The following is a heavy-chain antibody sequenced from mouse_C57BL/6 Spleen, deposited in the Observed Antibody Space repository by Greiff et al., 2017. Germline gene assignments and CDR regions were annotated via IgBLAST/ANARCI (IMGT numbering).Heavy chain of an antibody. Sequence: VQVVESGPGLVTPSQSLSITCTVSGFSLTSYGVDWVRQSPGKGLEWLGVIWGVGSTNYNSALKSRLSISKDNSKSQVFLKMNSLQTDDTAMYYCARSNYYAMDYWGQGTSVTVSS. D-gene: IGHD2-5*01. CDR1: GFSLTSYG. CDR3: ARSNYYAMDY. V-gene: IGHV2-6*01. J-gene: IGHJ4*01. CDR2: IWGVGST.